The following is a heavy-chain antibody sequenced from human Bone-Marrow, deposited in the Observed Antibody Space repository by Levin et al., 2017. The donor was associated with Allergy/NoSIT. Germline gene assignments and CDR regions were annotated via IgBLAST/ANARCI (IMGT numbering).Heavy chain of an antibody. CDR1: GFTFTSYS. D-gene: IGHD2/OR15-2a*01. V-gene: IGHV3-48*04. J-gene: IGHJ6*02. Sequence: LSLTCAASGFTFTSYSMTWVRQAPGKGLEWVSYISSSGSNVNYADSVKGRFTISRDDAKNSLYLQMNSLRAEDTAVYYCVRVTLISLSTYYYSGMDVWGQGTTVTVSS. CDR2: ISSSGSNV. CDR3: VRVTLISLSTYYYSGMDV.